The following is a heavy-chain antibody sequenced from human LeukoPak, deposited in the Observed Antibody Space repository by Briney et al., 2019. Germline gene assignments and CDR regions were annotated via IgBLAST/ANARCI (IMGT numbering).Heavy chain of an antibody. CDR2: INWNGGST. CDR3: AREGYDFWSGYYMRPYYYYYYMDV. J-gene: IGHJ6*03. V-gene: IGHV3-20*04. Sequence: GGSLRLSCAASGFTFDDYGMSWVRQAPGKGLEWVSGINWNGGSTGYADSVKGRFTISRDNAKNSLYLQMNSLRAEDTALYYCAREGYDFWSGYYMRPYYYYYYMDVWGKGTTVTVSS. D-gene: IGHD3-3*01. CDR1: GFTFDDYG.